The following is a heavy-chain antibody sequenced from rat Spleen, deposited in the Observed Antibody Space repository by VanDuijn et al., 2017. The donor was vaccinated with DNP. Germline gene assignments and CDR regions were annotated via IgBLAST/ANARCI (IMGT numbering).Heavy chain of an antibody. J-gene: IGHJ1*01. CDR1: RFTFSNYW. CDR3: ARHAGNWYFDF. V-gene: IGHV5-31*01. D-gene: IGHD5-1*01. CDR2: IRSSGGNT. Sequence: EVQLVESGGDLVQPGRSLKLSCVVSRFTFSNYWMTWIRQVPGKGLEWVASIRSSGGNTYYPDSVKGRFTISRDVAKNTLYLQMNSLRSEDMATYYCARHAGNWYFDFWGPGTMVTVSS.